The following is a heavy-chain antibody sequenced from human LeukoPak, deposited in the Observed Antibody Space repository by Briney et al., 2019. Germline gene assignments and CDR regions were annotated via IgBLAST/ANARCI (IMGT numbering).Heavy chain of an antibody. D-gene: IGHD4-17*01. Sequence: PGGSLRLSCAASGFTFSSYAMHWVRQAPGKGLEYVSAISSNGGSTYYANSVKGRFTISRDNSKNTLYLQMGSLRAEDMAVYYCARKTTSQAFGIWGQGAMVTVSS. CDR3: ARKTTSQAFGI. V-gene: IGHV3-64*01. CDR2: ISSNGGST. J-gene: IGHJ3*02. CDR1: GFTFSSYA.